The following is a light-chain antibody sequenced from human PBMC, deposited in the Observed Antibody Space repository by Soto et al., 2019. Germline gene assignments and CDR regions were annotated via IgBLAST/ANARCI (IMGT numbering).Light chain of an antibody. CDR3: QQYYSNPQT. V-gene: IGKV4-1*01. J-gene: IGKJ1*01. Sequence: DIVMTQSPDSLGVSLGERATISCKSSQSVLYSSNNKNYLAWYQQKPGQPPKLVIYWASIRETGVPDRFNGSGSGTDFTLDISSLQAEDVAVYYCQQYYSNPQTFGQGTKVEIK. CDR2: WAS. CDR1: QSVLYSSNNKNY.